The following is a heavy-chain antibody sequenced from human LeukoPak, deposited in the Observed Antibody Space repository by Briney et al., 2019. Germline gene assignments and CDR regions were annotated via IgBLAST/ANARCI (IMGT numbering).Heavy chain of an antibody. CDR3: ARVRTGGIDWFDP. CDR2: IYYSGST. CDR1: GGSISSSSYY. D-gene: IGHD1-14*01. J-gene: IGHJ5*02. Sequence: PSETLSLTCTVSGGSISSSSYYWGWIRQPPGKGLEWIGSIYYSGSTYYNPSLKSRVTISVDTSKNQFSLKLSSVTAADTAVYYCARVRTGGIDWFDPWGQGTLVTVSS. V-gene: IGHV4-39*07.